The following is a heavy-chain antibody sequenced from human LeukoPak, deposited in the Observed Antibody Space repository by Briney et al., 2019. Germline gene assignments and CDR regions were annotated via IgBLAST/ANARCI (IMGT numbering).Heavy chain of an antibody. J-gene: IGHJ4*02. CDR1: GFTFSNYW. CDR2: INTDGSNT. D-gene: IGHD3-10*01. CDR3: ALGPATTYGY. V-gene: IGHV3-74*01. Sequence: GGSLRLSCAASGFTFSNYWMHWVRQAPGKGLVWVSGINTDGSNTSYADLEKGRLTISRDNAKNTLYLQMNSLRAEDTAIYYCALGPATTYGYWGQGALVTVSS.